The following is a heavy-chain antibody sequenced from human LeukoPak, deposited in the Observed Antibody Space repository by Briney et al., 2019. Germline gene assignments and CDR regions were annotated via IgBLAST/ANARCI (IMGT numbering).Heavy chain of an antibody. J-gene: IGHJ4*02. D-gene: IGHD1-1*01. CDR2: INPKSGGT. CDR1: GYTFTGYY. Sequence: ASVKVSCTASGYTFTGYYLHWVRQAPGPGLEWMGWINPKSGGTNYAQKFQGRVTMTRATSISTAYMEMRRPTPDDTAVYYCATGRNSGNWKSPFDYWAQGTLVTVSS. V-gene: IGHV1-2*02. CDR3: ATGRNSGNWKSPFDY.